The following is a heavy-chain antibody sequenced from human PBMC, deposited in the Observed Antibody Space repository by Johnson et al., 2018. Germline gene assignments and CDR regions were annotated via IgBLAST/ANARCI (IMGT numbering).Heavy chain of an antibody. V-gene: IGHV1-46*01. CDR1: GYTFTSYY. CDR2: INPSGGST. D-gene: IGHD3-3*01. Sequence: QVQLVQSGAEVKKPGASVKVSCKASGYTFTSYYMHWVRQAPGQGLEWMGIINPSGGSTSYAQKFQGRVTMTRDTSISTAYMELSSLRSEDTAVYYCVRKGVTMFGVLKGYMDVWGNGTTVTVSS. J-gene: IGHJ6*03. CDR3: VRKGVTMFGVLKGYMDV.